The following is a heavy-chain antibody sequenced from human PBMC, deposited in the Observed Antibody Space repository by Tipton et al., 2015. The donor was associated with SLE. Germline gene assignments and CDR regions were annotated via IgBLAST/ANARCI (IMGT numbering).Heavy chain of an antibody. Sequence: SLRLSCAASGFTFSSYAMHWVRQAPGKGLEWVAVISYDGSNKYYEDSVKGRFTTSRDNSKNTLYLQMNSLRTEDTAVYYCARDRHDSSGYYHDYWGQGTLVTVPS. CDR3: ARDRHDSSGYYHDY. CDR1: GFTFSSYA. J-gene: IGHJ4*02. CDR2: ISYDGSNK. V-gene: IGHV3-30*04. D-gene: IGHD3-22*01.